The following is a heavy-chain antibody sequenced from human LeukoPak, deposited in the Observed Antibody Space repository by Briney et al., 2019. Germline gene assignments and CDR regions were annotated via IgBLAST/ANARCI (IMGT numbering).Heavy chain of an antibody. J-gene: IGHJ3*02. CDR2: IYYSGST. Sequence: PSETLSLTCTVSGGSISSYYWSWIRQPPGKGLEWIGYIYYSGSTNYNPSLKSRVTISVDTSKNQFSLKLSSVTAADTAVYYCARDSSEEAVAGSGAFDIWGQGTMVTVSS. D-gene: IGHD6-19*01. CDR3: ARDSSEEAVAGSGAFDI. V-gene: IGHV4-59*01. CDR1: GGSISSYY.